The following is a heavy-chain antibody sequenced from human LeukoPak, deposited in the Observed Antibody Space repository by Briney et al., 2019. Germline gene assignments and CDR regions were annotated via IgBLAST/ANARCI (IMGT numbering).Heavy chain of an antibody. V-gene: IGHV4-31*03. CDR3: VRDNYGSGSLGY. CDR2: IYYTGST. CDR1: GGSISSGGFY. D-gene: IGHD3-10*01. Sequence: SETLSLTCTVSGGSISSGGFYWSWIRQHPGKGLEWIGYIYYTGSTFYNPSLKSRITISVDTSKNQFSLKLSSVTAADTAVYYCVRDNYGSGSLGYWGQGTLVTVSS. J-gene: IGHJ4*02.